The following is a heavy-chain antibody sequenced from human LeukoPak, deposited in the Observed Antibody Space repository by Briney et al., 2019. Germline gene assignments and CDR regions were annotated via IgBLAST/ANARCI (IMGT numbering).Heavy chain of an antibody. CDR2: IYPGDSDT. CDR1: GYSFTSYW. CDR3: ARLISGSGSSPYYYYMDV. J-gene: IGHJ6*03. V-gene: IGHV5-51*01. D-gene: IGHD3-10*01. Sequence: GESLKISCKGSGYSFTSYWIGWVRQMPGKGLEWMGIIYPGDSDTRYSPSFQGQVTISADKSISTAYLQWSSLKASDTAMYYCARLISGSGSSPYYYYMDVWGKGTTVTVSS.